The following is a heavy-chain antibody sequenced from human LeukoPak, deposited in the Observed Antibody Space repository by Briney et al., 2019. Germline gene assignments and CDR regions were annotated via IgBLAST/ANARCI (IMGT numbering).Heavy chain of an antibody. CDR3: AKGIYSSGWSYFDY. CDR2: IAGTGDTT. Sequence: GGSLRLSCVASGFTFSNFAMSWVRQAPGKGLEWVSTIAGTGDTTFYADSVKGWFTISRDNSKNTLYLQMNSLRAEDTAVYYCAKGIYSSGWSYFDYWGHGTLVTVSS. J-gene: IGHJ4*01. V-gene: IGHV3-23*01. D-gene: IGHD6-19*01. CDR1: GFTFSNFA.